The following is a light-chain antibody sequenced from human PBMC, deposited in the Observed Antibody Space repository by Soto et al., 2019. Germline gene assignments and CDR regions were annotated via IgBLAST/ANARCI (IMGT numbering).Light chain of an antibody. V-gene: IGLV2-8*01. CDR1: KSDIGVYDF. J-gene: IGLJ1*01. CDR2: EVV. Sequence: QSALTQPPYASGSPGQSVTISCTGTKSDIGVYDFVSWYQHHPGKAPRLIIYEVVQRPSGVPDRFSGSKSGNKASLTVSGLQAADEADYFCKSYAGSNTYVFGSGTKVTVL. CDR3: KSYAGSNTYV.